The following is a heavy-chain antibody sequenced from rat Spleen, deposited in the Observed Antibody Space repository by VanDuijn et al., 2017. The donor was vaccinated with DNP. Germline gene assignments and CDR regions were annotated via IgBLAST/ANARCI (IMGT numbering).Heavy chain of an antibody. CDR1: GFSLTSNS. D-gene: IGHD1-12*02. CDR2: ISSSGDKI. CDR3: TTEWAGSYDY. Sequence: VQLKESGPGLVQPSQTLSLTCTVSGFSLTSNSVHWVRQPPGKGLEWVASISSSGDKIYYRDSVKGRFIISRDNAKSTLYLQMDSLRSEDTATYYCTTEWAGSYDYWGQGVMVTVSS. J-gene: IGHJ2*01. V-gene: IGHV5-19*01.